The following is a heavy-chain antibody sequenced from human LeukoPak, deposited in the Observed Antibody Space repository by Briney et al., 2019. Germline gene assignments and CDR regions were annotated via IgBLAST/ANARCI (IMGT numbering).Heavy chain of an antibody. D-gene: IGHD4-23*01. CDR1: GGSISSGGSY. Sequence: PSQTLSLTCTVSGGSISSGGSYWSWIRQHPGKGLEWIGYIYYSGSTYYNPSLKSRVTISVDTSKNQFSLKLSSVTAADTAVYYCARVVGYGGNVGAFDIWGQGTMVTVSS. CDR3: ARVVGYGGNVGAFDI. CDR2: IYYSGST. J-gene: IGHJ3*02. V-gene: IGHV4-31*03.